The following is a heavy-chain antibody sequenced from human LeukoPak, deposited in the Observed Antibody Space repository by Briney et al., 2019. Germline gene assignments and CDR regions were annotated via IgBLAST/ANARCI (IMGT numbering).Heavy chain of an antibody. CDR2: TYYRSKWYN. D-gene: IGHD1-1*01. CDR1: GDSVSSNSAA. Sequence: SQTLSLTCAISGDSVSSNSAAWDWIRQSPSRGLEWLGRTYYRSKWYNDYAVSVKSRITINPDTSKNQFSLQLNSVTPEDTAVYYCARVVRDWNVFRWFDPWGQGTLVTVSS. J-gene: IGHJ5*02. CDR3: ARVVRDWNVFRWFDP. V-gene: IGHV6-1*01.